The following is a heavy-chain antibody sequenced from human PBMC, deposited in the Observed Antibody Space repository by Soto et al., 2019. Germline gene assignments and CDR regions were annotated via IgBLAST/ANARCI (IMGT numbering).Heavy chain of an antibody. CDR3: AKDRGAGDIGPNWDFDC. CDR2: ISGSGGRT. V-gene: IGHV3-23*01. Sequence: EVQLLESGGGLVQPGGSLRLSCAVSGFTFSSYAMSWVRQAPGKGLEWVSAISGSGGRTYYADSVKGRFTISRDTSKNTLYLQMNSLRAEDTAVYYCAKDRGAGDIGPNWDFDCWGQGTLVTVSS. CDR1: GFTFSSYA. J-gene: IGHJ4*02. D-gene: IGHD3-16*01.